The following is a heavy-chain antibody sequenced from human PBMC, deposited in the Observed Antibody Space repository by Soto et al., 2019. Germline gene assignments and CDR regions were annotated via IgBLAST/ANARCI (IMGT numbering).Heavy chain of an antibody. D-gene: IGHD6-25*01. Sequence: QVQLVESGGGVVQPGRSQRLSCAASGFNFNVYAMHWVRQAPGKGLEWVAGTPFDGANTYYADSVKGRFTISRDNSNNIVYLQMNSLKIEDTALYFCARAAAAMPTTEFDFWGQGTRVTVSS. J-gene: IGHJ4*02. CDR3: ARAAAAMPTTEFDF. V-gene: IGHV3-30-3*01. CDR2: TPFDGANT. CDR1: GFNFNVYA.